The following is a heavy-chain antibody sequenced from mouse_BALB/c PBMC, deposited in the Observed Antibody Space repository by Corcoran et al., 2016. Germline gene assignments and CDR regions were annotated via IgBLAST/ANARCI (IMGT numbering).Heavy chain of an antibody. V-gene: IGHV1-84*02. Sequence: QIQLVQSGPELVKPGASVKISCKASGYTFTDYYINWVKQKPGQGLEWIGWIYPGSGNTKYNEKFKGKATLTVDTSSSTAYMQLSSLTSEDTAVYFCARGYGNYAMDYWGQGTSVTVSS. CDR1: GYTFTDYY. J-gene: IGHJ4*01. D-gene: IGHD2-10*02. CDR3: ARGYGNYAMDY. CDR2: IYPGSGNT.